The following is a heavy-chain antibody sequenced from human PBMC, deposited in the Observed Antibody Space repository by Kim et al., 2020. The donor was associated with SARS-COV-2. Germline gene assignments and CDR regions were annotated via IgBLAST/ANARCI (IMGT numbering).Heavy chain of an antibody. CDR1: GFTFSSYW. J-gene: IGHJ4*02. D-gene: IGHD3-10*01. V-gene: IGHV3-7*03. CDR3: ARDGPWGFGKLLFDY. Sequence: GGSLRLSCAASGFTFSSYWMSWVRQAPGKGLEWVANIKQDGSEKYYVDSVKGRFTISRDNAKNSLYLQMNSLRAEDTAVYYCARDGPWGFGKLLFDYWGQGTLVTVSS. CDR2: IKQDGSEK.